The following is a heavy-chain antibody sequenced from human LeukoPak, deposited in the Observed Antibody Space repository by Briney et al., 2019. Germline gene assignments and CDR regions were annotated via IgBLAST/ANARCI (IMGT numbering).Heavy chain of an antibody. J-gene: IGHJ4*02. CDR1: GVSITSYY. CDR2: IYATGST. Sequence: SETLSVTCSVSGVSITSYYWNWLRQPAGKGLEWIGRIYATGSTNYNPSLKSRVTMSIDTSRNQFSLNLSSVTAADTAVYYCARDKGGTYSRHFDYLGQGTLVTVSS. V-gene: IGHV4-4*07. CDR3: ARDKGGTYSRHFDY. D-gene: IGHD1-26*01.